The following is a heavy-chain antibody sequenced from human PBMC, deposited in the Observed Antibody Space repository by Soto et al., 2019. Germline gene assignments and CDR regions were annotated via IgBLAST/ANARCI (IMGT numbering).Heavy chain of an antibody. CDR2: ISYDGSIE. CDR1: GFTFTSYA. J-gene: IGHJ4*02. V-gene: IGHV3-30*14. Sequence: QVRLVESGGGVVQPGRSLRLSCAASGFTFTSYAMHWVRQAPGKGLEWVAAISYDGSIEYYADSVKGRFTVSRDQSDSTLPLQMDSLRPEDTAMFYCARRDKFSGGWSWGQGTLVTVSS. D-gene: IGHD6-19*01. CDR3: ARRDKFSGGWS.